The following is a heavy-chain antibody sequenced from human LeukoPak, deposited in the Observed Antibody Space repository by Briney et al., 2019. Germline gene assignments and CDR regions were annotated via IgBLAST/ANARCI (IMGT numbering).Heavy chain of an antibody. CDR3: ATNVDYSDDY. Sequence: GASVKVSCKVSGYTLTALSIQWVRQVPGKGLVWMGGFDPEDGEPIYAQRFQGRVTMTEDTSTDTAYMDLSSLRSDDTAVYYCATNVDYSDDYWGQGTLVTVSS. CDR1: GYTLTALS. V-gene: IGHV1-24*01. D-gene: IGHD4-11*01. CDR2: FDPEDGEP. J-gene: IGHJ4*02.